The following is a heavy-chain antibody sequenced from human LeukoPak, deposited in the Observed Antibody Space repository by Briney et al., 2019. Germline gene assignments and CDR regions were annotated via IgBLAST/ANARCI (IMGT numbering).Heavy chain of an antibody. CDR2: IWYDGSQK. J-gene: IGHJ4*02. V-gene: IGHV3-33*06. CDR3: AKEESSGSYWTEIDY. D-gene: IGHD1-26*01. Sequence: GGSLRLSCAATGYSFSSHGMHWVRQAPGKGLEWVAAIWYDGSQKYYADSVKGRFTISRDNLENTGDLQMNSLRADDTAVYYCAKEESSGSYWTEIDYWGQGTLVTVSS. CDR1: GYSFSSHG.